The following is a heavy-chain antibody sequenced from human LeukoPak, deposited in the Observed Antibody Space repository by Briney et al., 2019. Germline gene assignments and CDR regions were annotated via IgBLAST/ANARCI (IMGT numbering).Heavy chain of an antibody. CDR1: GFTFDHYG. Sequence: TGGSLRLSCAASGFTFDHYGMSWVRHAPGQGLEWVSGISWNGGITAYAASVKGRFTISSDNANNSLYLQMNILRAEDTAVDYCARDKEVGATMVDYWGQGTLVTVSS. CDR3: ARDKEVGATMVDY. CDR2: ISWNGGIT. D-gene: IGHD1-26*01. V-gene: IGHV3-20*04. J-gene: IGHJ4*02.